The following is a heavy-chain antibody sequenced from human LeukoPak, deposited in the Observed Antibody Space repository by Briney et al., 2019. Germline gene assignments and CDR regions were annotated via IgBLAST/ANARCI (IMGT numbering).Heavy chain of an antibody. V-gene: IGHV3-7*01. J-gene: IGHJ6*03. CDR2: IKQDGSEK. Sequence: GGSLRLSCAASGFTFSSYWMSWVRQAPGKGLEWVANIKQDGSEKYYVDSVKGRFTISRDNAKNSLYLQMNSLRAEDTAVYYCARDSAEQQLDYYYYYYMDVWGKGTTVTASS. D-gene: IGHD6-13*01. CDR1: GFTFSSYW. CDR3: ARDSAEQQLDYYYYYYMDV.